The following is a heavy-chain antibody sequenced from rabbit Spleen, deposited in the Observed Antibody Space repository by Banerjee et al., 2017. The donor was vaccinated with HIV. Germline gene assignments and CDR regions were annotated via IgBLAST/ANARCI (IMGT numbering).Heavy chain of an antibody. Sequence: QEQLVESGGGLVKPEGSLTLTCKASGFSFSDRDVMCWVRQAPGKGLEWIACIYSADGGSTWYASWARGRFTISKSSSTTVDLQMTSLTAADTATHFCARDTGSSFSSYGMDLWGQGTLVTVS. V-gene: IGHV1S45*01. J-gene: IGHJ6*01. CDR1: GFSFSDRDV. CDR3: ARDTGSSFSSYGMDL. CDR2: IYSADGGST. D-gene: IGHD8-1*01.